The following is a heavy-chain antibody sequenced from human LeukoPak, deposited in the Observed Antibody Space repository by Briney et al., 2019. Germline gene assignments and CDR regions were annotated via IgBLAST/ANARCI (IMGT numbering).Heavy chain of an antibody. Sequence: ASVKVSCKASGYTFTGYYMHWVRQAPGQGLEWMGWINPNSGGTNYAQKFQGRVTMTRDTSISTAYMELSRLRSGDTAVYYCARGNAWGNYDKNTPTDYWGQGTLVTVSS. CDR2: INPNSGGT. CDR1: GYTFTGYY. D-gene: IGHD4-11*01. J-gene: IGHJ4*02. V-gene: IGHV1-2*02. CDR3: ARGNAWGNYDKNTPTDY.